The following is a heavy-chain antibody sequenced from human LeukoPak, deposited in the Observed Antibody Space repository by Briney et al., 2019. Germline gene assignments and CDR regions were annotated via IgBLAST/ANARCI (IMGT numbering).Heavy chain of an antibody. V-gene: IGHV3-23*01. CDR2: LIGSSDST. D-gene: IGHD5-12*01. CDR3: AKGAYDYIEIAYFDS. CDR1: GFTSTKYA. Sequence: GGSLRLSCAASGFTSTKYAMNWVRQAPGKGLEWVSVLIGSSDSTDYADSVKGRFTMSRDISKNTLFLQMNSLRAEDTAIYYCAKGAYDYIEIAYFDSWGQGTLVTVSS. J-gene: IGHJ4*02.